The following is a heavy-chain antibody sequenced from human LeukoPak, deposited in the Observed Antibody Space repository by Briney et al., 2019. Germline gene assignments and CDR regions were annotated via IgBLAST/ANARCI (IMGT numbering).Heavy chain of an antibody. Sequence: PGGSLKLSCVASGFTCSDSAIHWVRQSSGKGLEWIGHMDKETNLYATALAASVKGRFTVSRDDSKNKAYLHMNSLKTEDTALYYCTRDSGTYNWFDPWGQGTLVTVSS. V-gene: IGHV3-73*01. CDR2: MDKETNLYAT. CDR1: GFTCSDSA. CDR3: TRDSGTYNWFDP. J-gene: IGHJ5*02. D-gene: IGHD1-26*01.